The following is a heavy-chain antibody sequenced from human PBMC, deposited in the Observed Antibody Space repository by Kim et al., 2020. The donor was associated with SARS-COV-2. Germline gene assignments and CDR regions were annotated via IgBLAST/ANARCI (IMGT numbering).Heavy chain of an antibody. CDR2: IKQDGSEK. CDR1: GFTFSSYG. Sequence: GGSLRLSCAASGFTFSSYGMSWVRQAPGKGLEWVANIKQDGSEKYYVDSVKGRFTISRDNDKNSLYLQMNSLRAEDMAVYYCARDYGVSSSTFYYYYYGMDFWGQGTTVTVSS. D-gene: IGHD2-2*01. J-gene: IGHJ6*02. CDR3: ARDYGVSSSTFYYYYYGMDF. V-gene: IGHV3-7*03.